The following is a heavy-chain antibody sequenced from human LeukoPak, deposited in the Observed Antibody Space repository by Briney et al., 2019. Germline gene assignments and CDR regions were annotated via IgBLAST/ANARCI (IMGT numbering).Heavy chain of an antibody. CDR1: GFTFSSYA. J-gene: IGHJ4*02. CDR3: AKRGYDSSGYYYDY. D-gene: IGHD3-22*01. CDR2: ISGSGGGT. V-gene: IGHV3-23*01. Sequence: PGGSLRLSCAASGFTFSSYAMSWVRQAPGKGLEWVSAISGSGGGTYYADSVKGRFTISRDNSKNTLYLQMNSLRAEDTAVYYCAKRGYDSSGYYYDYWGQGTLVTVSS.